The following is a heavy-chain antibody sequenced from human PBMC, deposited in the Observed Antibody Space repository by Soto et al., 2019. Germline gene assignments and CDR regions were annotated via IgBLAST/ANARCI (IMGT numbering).Heavy chain of an antibody. J-gene: IGHJ6*02. Sequence: PGGSLSLSCAASGFTFSSYWMSWVRQAPGKGLEWVANIKQDGSEKYYVDSVKGRFTISRDNAKNSLYLQMNSLRAEDTAVYYCSRVGAAFRYYYYYGMDVWGQGTTVTVSS. CDR2: IKQDGSEK. CDR1: GFTFSSYW. V-gene: IGHV3-7*03. CDR3: SRVGAAFRYYYYYGMDV. D-gene: IGHD2-15*01.